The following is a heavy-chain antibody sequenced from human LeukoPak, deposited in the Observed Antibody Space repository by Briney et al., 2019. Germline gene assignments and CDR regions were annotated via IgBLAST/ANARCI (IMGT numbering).Heavy chain of an antibody. CDR1: GGTFSSDA. J-gene: IGHJ2*01. Sequence: ASVKVSCKASGGTFSSDAISWVRQAPGQGLEWMGRIIPLFGTANYAQKFQGRVTITPDESTSTAYMELSSLRSEDTALYYCAGGILIAVAEDVWYFDLWGRGTLVTVS. D-gene: IGHD6-19*01. CDR3: AGGILIAVAEDVWYFDL. CDR2: IIPLFGTA. V-gene: IGHV1-69*13.